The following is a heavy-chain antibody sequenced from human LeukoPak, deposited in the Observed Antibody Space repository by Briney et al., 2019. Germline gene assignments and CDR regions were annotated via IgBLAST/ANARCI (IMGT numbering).Heavy chain of an antibody. CDR3: ARTNGWNNWFDP. D-gene: IGHD2-8*01. CDR1: GGSFSGYY. V-gene: IGHV4-34*01. Sequence: PSETLSLTCAVYGGSFSGYYWSWIRQPPGKGLEWIGEINHSGSTNYNPSLKSRVTMSVDTSKNQFSLKLSSVTAADTAVYYCARTNGWNNWFDPWGQGTLVTVSS. CDR2: INHSGST. J-gene: IGHJ5*02.